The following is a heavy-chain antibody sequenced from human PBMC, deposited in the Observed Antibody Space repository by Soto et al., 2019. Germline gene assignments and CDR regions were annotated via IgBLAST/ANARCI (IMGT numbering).Heavy chain of an antibody. J-gene: IGHJ6*02. Sequence: QVQLVQSGAEVKKPGSSVKVSCKASGGTFSSYAISWVRQAPGQGLEWMGGIIPIFGTANYAQKFQGRVTITADESRSTAYMEMSSLRSEDTAVYCCASRIYSSSSQRYYYYGMDVWGQGTTVTVSS. CDR1: GGTFSSYA. CDR2: IIPIFGTA. D-gene: IGHD6-6*01. CDR3: ASRIYSSSSQRYYYYGMDV. V-gene: IGHV1-69*12.